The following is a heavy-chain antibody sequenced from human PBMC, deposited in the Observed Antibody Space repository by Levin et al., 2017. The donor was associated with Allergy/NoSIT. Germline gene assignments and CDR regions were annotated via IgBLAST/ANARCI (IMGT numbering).Heavy chain of an antibody. CDR3: ARDPTLDGEA. D-gene: IGHD1-1*01. J-gene: IGHJ5*02. Sequence: GESLKISCAASGFTFSSCWMSWVRQAPGKGLEWVANIKEDGSQKFYADSVKGRFTISRDNANNSLYLQMNYLGADDTAVYYCARDPTLDGEAWGQGTLVTVSS. CDR1: GFTFSSCW. CDR2: IKEDGSQK. V-gene: IGHV3-7*03.